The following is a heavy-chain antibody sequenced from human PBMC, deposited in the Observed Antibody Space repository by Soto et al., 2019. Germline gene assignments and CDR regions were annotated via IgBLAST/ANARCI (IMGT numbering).Heavy chain of an antibody. CDR1: GFTFDDYA. J-gene: IGHJ4*02. D-gene: IGHD3-22*01. CDR3: AKDMYYYDSSGYYPFDY. Sequence: GGSLRLSCAASGFTFDDYAMHWVRQAPGKGLEWVSGISWNSGSIGYADSVKGRFTISRDNAKNSLYLQMNSLRAEDTALYYCAKDMYYYDSSGYYPFDYWGQGTLVTVSS. CDR2: ISWNSGSI. V-gene: IGHV3-9*01.